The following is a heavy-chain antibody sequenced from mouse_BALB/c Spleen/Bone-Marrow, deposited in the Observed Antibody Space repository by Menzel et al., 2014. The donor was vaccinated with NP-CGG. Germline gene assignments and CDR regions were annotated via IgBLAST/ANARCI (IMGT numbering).Heavy chain of an antibody. CDR1: GYLFTDYI. Sequence: VQLQQFVPALAKPGASVKISCKASGYLFTDYIMLWVKQSHGKSPEWIGEINPYYGTTNHNLKFKGKATFTVDKSTSTAIMQSSRLSAEAAADYCSGGGDGDAGLAYWGQGTTLTVSA. J-gene: IGHJ2*01. CDR2: INPYYGTT. V-gene: IGHV1-39*01. CDR3: GGGDGDAGLAY. D-gene: IGHD2-13*01.